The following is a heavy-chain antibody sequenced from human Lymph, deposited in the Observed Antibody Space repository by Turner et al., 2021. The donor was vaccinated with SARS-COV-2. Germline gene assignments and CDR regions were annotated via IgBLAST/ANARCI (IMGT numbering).Heavy chain of an antibody. Sequence: QVQLVESGGGVVQPGRSLRLSCAASGFTFSSYGMNWVRQAPGKGLEWVAVIWYDGSNKYYADSVKGRFTISRDNSTNTLYLQMNSLRAEDTAVYYCARVKGYNGYDLRYYYGMDVWGQGTTVTVSS. J-gene: IGHJ6*02. V-gene: IGHV3-33*01. CDR2: IWYDGSNK. CDR1: GFTFSSYG. CDR3: ARVKGYNGYDLRYYYGMDV. D-gene: IGHD5-12*01.